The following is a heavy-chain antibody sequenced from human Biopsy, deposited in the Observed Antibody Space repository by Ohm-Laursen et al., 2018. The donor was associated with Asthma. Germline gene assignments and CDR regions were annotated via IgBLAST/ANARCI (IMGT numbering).Heavy chain of an antibody. CDR1: GGTLNTYV. V-gene: IGHV1-69*13. CDR3: ARKAGSCISRTCYSLDF. Sequence: SAKVSCKSLGGTLNTYVIGWVRQAPGPGLEGMGGIHSVFGTTTYPQKFQDRVTITADDSTSTVYMELSSLRSEDTAVYYCARKAGSCISRTCYSLDFWGQGTLVTVSS. D-gene: IGHD2-2*01. J-gene: IGHJ4*02. CDR2: IHSVFGTT.